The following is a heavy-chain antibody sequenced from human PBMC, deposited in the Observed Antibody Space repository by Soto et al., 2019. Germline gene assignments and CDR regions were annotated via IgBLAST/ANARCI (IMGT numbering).Heavy chain of an antibody. V-gene: IGHV3-74*03. J-gene: IGHJ4*02. CDR3: ATSAGAPGNY. D-gene: IGHD1-26*01. CDR1: GFTFSNYW. Sequence: GGSLRLSCTASGFTFSNYWMHWLRQAPGKGLVWVSRINGDGSITTYADSAQGRFTISRDNAKNTVFLQMNSLRAEDTAVYYSATSAGAPGNYWGQGTLVTVSS. CDR2: INGDGSIT.